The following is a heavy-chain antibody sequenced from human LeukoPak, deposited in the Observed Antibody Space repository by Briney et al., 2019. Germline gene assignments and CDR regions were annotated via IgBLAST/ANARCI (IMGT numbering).Heavy chain of an antibody. D-gene: IGHD3-16*01. CDR3: ARETSQKGAHYMDV. J-gene: IGHJ6*03. V-gene: IGHV4-59*01. CDR2: IYYSGYT. Sequence: SETLSLTCTVSGYSISNGYYWSWIRPPPGKGLKWIGNIYYSGYTTYSPSLRSRVTISVDTSKNQFSLKLSSVTAADTAVYYCARETSQKGAHYMDVWGKGTTITISS. CDR1: GYSISNGYY.